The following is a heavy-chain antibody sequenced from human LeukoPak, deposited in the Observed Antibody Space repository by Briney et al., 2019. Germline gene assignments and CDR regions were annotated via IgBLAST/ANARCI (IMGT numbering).Heavy chain of an antibody. D-gene: IGHD1-14*01. CDR2: ISTIGIT. V-gene: IGHV4-61*02. J-gene: IGHJ6*03. CDR1: SGSISSSNYY. CDR3: ARDLLNHIEPYYYMDV. Sequence: SQTLSLTCTVSSGSISSSNYYWSWIRQPAGGGLEWIGRISTIGITNYNPSLISRVTISIDTSKNQFSLKLSSVTAADTAVYYCARDLLNHIEPYYYMDVWGKGTTVTVSS.